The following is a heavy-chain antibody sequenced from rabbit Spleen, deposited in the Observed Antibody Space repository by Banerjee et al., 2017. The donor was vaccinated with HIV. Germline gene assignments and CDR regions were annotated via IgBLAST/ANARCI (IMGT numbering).Heavy chain of an antibody. V-gene: IGHV1S45*01. CDR3: ARGSATMTMVITGFYFNL. J-gene: IGHJ4*01. Sequence: QEQLKESGGGLVQPGGSLKLSCKASGFTLSTYYMNWVRQAPGKGLEWIACIYGGVIGSTYYATWAKGRFTISKTSSTTVTLQMTSLTAADTATYFCARGSATMTMVITGFYFNLWGPGTLVTVS. D-gene: IGHD2-1*01. CDR2: IYGGVIGST. CDR1: GFTLSTYYM.